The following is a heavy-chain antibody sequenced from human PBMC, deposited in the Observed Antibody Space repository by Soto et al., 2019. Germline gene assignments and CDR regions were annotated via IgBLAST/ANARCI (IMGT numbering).Heavy chain of an antibody. D-gene: IGHD6-19*01. V-gene: IGHV3-23*01. CDR1: GLTFSIYA. Sequence: GGSLRLSCAASGLTFSIYAISWVRQAPGKGLEWVSAISGSGGSTYYADSVKGRFTISRDNSKNTLYLQMNSLRAEDTAVYYCAKDPIAVYYFDYWGQGTLVTVSS. CDR2: ISGSGGST. J-gene: IGHJ4*02. CDR3: AKDPIAVYYFDY.